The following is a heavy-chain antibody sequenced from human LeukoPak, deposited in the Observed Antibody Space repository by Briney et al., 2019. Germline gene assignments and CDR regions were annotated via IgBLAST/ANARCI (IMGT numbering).Heavy chain of an antibody. D-gene: IGHD1-26*01. CDR1: GFTVSSNY. Sequence: GGSLRLSCAASGFTVSSNYMSWVRQAPGKGLEWVSVIYSGGSTYYADSVKGRFTISRDNSKNALYLQMNSLRAEDTAVYYCASQATTGAFDIWGQGTMVTVTS. J-gene: IGHJ3*02. CDR2: IYSGGST. CDR3: ASQATTGAFDI. V-gene: IGHV3-66*04.